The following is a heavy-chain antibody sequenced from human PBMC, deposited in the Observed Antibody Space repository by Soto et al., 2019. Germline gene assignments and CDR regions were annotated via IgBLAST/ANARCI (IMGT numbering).Heavy chain of an antibody. CDR3: ARNLFRVTDIDY. J-gene: IGHJ4*02. CDR2: ISAYNGNT. D-gene: IGHD2-21*02. Sequence: VSVEVCCKASGDSFASNCIRRVHQAPGQGLEWMGWISAYNGNTNYAQKLQGRVTMTTDTSTSTAYMELRSLRSDDTAVYYCARNLFRVTDIDYWGQGTLVTVSS. CDR1: GDSFASNC. V-gene: IGHV1-18*01.